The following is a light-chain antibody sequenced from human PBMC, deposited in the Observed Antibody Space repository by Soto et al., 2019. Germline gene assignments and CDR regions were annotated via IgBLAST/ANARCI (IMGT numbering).Light chain of an antibody. CDR3: QQYYSYPQT. J-gene: IGKJ1*01. CDR2: AAS. CDR1: QGISSY. V-gene: IGKV1-8*01. Sequence: AIRMTQSPSSFSASTGDRVTITCRASQGISSYLAWYQQKPGKAPKLLIYAASTLQSGVPPRFSGSGCGTDFTLTISCLQSGDFATYYCQQYYSYPQTFGQGTKVDIK.